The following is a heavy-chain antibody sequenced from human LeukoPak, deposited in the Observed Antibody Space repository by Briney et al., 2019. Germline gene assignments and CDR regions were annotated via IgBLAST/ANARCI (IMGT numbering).Heavy chain of an antibody. Sequence: GGSLRLSCTASGFTFDDYAMSWVRQAPGKGLEWVGFIRSKAYGGTTEYAASVKGRFTISRDDSKSIAYLQMNSLKTEDTAVYYCTRGILGYCSGGSCYEWFDPWGQGTLVTVSS. CDR3: TRGILGYCSGGSCYEWFDP. J-gene: IGHJ5*02. D-gene: IGHD2-15*01. CDR1: GFTFDDYA. V-gene: IGHV3-49*04. CDR2: IRSKAYGGTT.